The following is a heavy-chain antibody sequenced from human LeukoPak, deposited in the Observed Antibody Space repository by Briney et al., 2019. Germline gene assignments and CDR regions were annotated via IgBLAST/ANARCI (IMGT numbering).Heavy chain of an antibody. CDR1: GFTFSSYG. CDR3: ARPLYDYVWGSYRYPFDY. J-gene: IGHJ4*02. Sequence: GGSLRLSCAASGFTFSSYGMHWVRQAPGKGLEWVAVISYDGGNKYYADSVKGRFTISRDNSKNTLYLQMNSLRAEDTAVYYCARPLYDYVWGSYRYPFDYWGQGTLVTVSS. D-gene: IGHD3-16*02. CDR2: ISYDGGNK. V-gene: IGHV3-30*19.